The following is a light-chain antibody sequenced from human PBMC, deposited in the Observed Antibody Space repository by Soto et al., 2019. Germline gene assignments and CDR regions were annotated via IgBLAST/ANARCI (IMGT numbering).Light chain of an antibody. Sequence: QSVLTQPPSASGTPGQRVTISCSGSSSNIGKNAVNWYRQLPGTAPKLVIYSNDQRPSGVPDRFSGSKSGTSASLAISGLQSEDEADYYGAAWDDNLNGVVFGGGTQLTVL. CDR1: SSNIGKNA. CDR2: SND. V-gene: IGLV1-44*01. J-gene: IGLJ2*01. CDR3: AAWDDNLNGVV.